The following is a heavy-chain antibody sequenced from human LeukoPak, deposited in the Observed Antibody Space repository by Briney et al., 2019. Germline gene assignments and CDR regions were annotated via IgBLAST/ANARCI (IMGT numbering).Heavy chain of an antibody. Sequence: PSETLSLTCTVSGGSISSSSYYWGWIRQPPGKGLAWIGSIYYTGSTYYNPSLKNRVTISVDTSKNQFSLKLSSVTAADTAVYYCARHSGSTVTTDSDYWGQGTLVTVSS. CDR2: IYYTGST. V-gene: IGHV4-39*01. D-gene: IGHD4-11*01. CDR1: GGSISSSSYY. J-gene: IGHJ4*02. CDR3: ARHSGSTVTTDSDY.